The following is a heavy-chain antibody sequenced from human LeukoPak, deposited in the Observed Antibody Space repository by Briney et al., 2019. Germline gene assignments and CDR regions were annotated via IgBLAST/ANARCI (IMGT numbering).Heavy chain of an antibody. Sequence: GGSLRLSCAASGFTFSSYGMHWVRQAPGKGLEWVAVISYHGSNKYYADSVKGRFTISRDNSKNTLYLQMNSLSAEDTAVYYCAADQYSSGWSFGYWGQGTLVTVSS. CDR1: GFTFSSYG. CDR2: ISYHGSNK. CDR3: AADQYSSGWSFGY. J-gene: IGHJ4*02. V-gene: IGHV3-30*03. D-gene: IGHD6-19*01.